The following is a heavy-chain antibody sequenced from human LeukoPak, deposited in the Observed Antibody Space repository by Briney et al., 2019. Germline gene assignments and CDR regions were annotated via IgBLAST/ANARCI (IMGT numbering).Heavy chain of an antibody. CDR2: IRGST. CDR1: GFTFSTYS. CDR3: AKDLGGSTDY. D-gene: IGHD5-12*01. Sequence: HSGGSLRLSCAASGFTFSTYSMTWVRQAPGKGLEWVSLIRGSTYYADSVKGRFTISRDNSQKTVYLQMNSLRAEDTALYYCAKDLGGSTDYWGQGTLVTVSS. J-gene: IGHJ4*02. V-gene: IGHV3-23*01.